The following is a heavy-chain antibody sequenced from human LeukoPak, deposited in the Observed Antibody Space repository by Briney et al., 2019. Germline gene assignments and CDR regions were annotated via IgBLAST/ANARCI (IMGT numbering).Heavy chain of an antibody. CDR2: ISSTSGTI. CDR1: GFTFSSYS. Sequence: EGSLRLSCAASGFTFSSYSMNWVRQAPGKGLEWVSYISSTSGTIYYADSVKGRFTISRDNAKNSLYLQMNSLRAEDTAVYYCARGAVQDWGQGTLVTVSS. CDR3: ARGAVQD. D-gene: IGHD3-10*01. V-gene: IGHV3-48*01. J-gene: IGHJ4*02.